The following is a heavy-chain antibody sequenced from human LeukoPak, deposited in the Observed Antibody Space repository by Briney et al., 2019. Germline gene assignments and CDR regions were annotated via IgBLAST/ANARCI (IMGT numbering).Heavy chain of an antibody. V-gene: IGHV4-4*07. CDR2: IYGSGST. J-gene: IGHJ6*03. CDR1: GAPISSY. CDR3: ARVLYYYDSSGYFTRDYYYYYMDV. Sequence: PSETLSLTCSVSGAPISSYWSWIRQPAGKGLEWIGRIYGSGSTKYNPSLQSRVTMSLDTSKNQVSLKMTSVTAADTAVYYCARVLYYYDSSGYFTRDYYYYYMDVWGKGTTVTISS. D-gene: IGHD3-22*01.